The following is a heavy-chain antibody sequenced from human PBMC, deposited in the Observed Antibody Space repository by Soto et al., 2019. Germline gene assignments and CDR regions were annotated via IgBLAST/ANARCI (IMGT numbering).Heavy chain of an antibody. D-gene: IGHD5-12*01. V-gene: IGHV3-30-3*01. J-gene: IGHJ6*02. CDR3: ARALGYSGYAGMDV. CDR2: ISYDGSNT. CDR1: GFTFSNYA. Sequence: GGSLRLSCAASGFTFSNYAMHWVRQAPGKGLEWVAVISYDGSNTYYADSVKGRFTISRDNSKNTLYLQMNSLRSDDTAVYYCARALGYSGYAGMDVWGQGTTVTVSS.